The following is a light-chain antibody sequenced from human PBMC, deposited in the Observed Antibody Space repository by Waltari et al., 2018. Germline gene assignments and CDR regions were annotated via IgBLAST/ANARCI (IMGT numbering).Light chain of an antibody. CDR3: SSYAGSGNLL. J-gene: IGLJ2*01. CDR1: SRDVGGYNF. CDR2: EVT. Sequence: QSALTQPPSASGSPGQSVTISCTGTSRDVGGYNFVSWYQQHPGKAPKLMIYEVTKRPSGVPNRFSGSKSDNTASLTVSGLQAEDEADYYCSSYAGSGNLLFGGGTKLTVL. V-gene: IGLV2-8*01.